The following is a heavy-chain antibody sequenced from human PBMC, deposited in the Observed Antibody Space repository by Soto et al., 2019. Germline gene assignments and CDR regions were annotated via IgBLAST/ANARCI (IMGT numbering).Heavy chain of an antibody. Sequence: PSETLSLTCTVSGGSISSGGYYWSWIRQHPGKGLEWIGYIYYSGSTYYNPSLKSRVTISVDTSKNQFSLKLSSVTAADTAVYYCARDHDSSGSCFDPWGQGTLVTVSS. CDR1: GGSISSGGYY. CDR3: ARDHDSSGSCFDP. J-gene: IGHJ5*02. CDR2: IYYSGST. V-gene: IGHV4-31*03. D-gene: IGHD3-22*01.